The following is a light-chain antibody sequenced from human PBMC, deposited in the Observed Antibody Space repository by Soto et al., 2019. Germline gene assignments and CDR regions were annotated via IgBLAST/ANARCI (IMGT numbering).Light chain of an antibody. CDR3: QQYNSYSA. Sequence: DIQMTQSPSTLSASVGDRVTITCRASQSISSWLAWYQQKPGKAPKLLIYDASSLESGVPSRFSGSGSGTEFTLTISILQPDDFATYYCQQYNSYSAFGHGTKLEIK. CDR2: DAS. J-gene: IGKJ2*01. V-gene: IGKV1-5*01. CDR1: QSISSW.